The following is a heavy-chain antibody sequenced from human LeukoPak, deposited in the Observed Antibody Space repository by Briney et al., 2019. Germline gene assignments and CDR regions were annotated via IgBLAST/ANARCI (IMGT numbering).Heavy chain of an antibody. CDR3: TNFDH. CDR1: GLMFRNSD. Sequence: PGGSLRLSCKVSGLMFRNSDMHWVRQAPGKGLEWVAMISSDGIKEYFAESVKGRFSVSRDNFRNTQYPQMSSLRVDDTALYYCTNFDHWGQGTLVTLSS. J-gene: IGHJ4*02. V-gene: IGHV3-30*02. CDR2: ISSDGIKE.